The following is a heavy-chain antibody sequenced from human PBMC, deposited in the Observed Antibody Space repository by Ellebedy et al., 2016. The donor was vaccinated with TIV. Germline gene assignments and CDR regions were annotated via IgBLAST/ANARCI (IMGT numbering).Heavy chain of an antibody. CDR2: IYHNGST. CDR1: GGSISSSHW. D-gene: IGHD2-21*02. V-gene: IGHV4-4*02. Sequence: SETLSLXXAASGGSISSSHWWSWVRQPPGKGLEWIGEIYHNGSTDYNPSLKSRVTISVDKSKNQFSLKLSSVTAADTAVYYCARDDVVVVTAIRDYYYYYGMDVWGQGTTVTVSS. CDR3: ARDDVVVVTAIRDYYYYYGMDV. J-gene: IGHJ6*02.